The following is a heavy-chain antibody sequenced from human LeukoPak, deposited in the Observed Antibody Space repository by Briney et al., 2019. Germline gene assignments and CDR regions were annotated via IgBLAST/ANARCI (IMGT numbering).Heavy chain of an antibody. J-gene: IGHJ4*02. CDR3: ARDPVLDY. D-gene: IGHD4-17*01. Sequence: GGSLRLSCAASGFTFSSHWMHWVRQAPGKGLVWVSRINGDGSNTTYADSVKGRFTISRDNAKNSLYLQMNSLRAEDTAVYYCARDPVLDYWGQGTLVTVSS. CDR2: INGDGSNT. V-gene: IGHV3-74*03. CDR1: GFTFSSHW.